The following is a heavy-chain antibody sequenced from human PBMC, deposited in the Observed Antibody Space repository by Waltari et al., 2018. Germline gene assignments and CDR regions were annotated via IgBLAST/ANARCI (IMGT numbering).Heavy chain of an antibody. V-gene: IGHV1-18*01. Sequence: QVQLVQSGAEVKKPGASVKVSCKASGYTFTSYGISWVRQAPGQGLEWMGWRSAYNGNRNYAQKLQGRVTMTTDTSTSTAYMELRSLRSDDTAVYYCASTKRGYSYGYLDYWGQGTLVTVSS. D-gene: IGHD5-18*01. CDR1: GYTFTSYG. CDR3: ASTKRGYSYGYLDY. J-gene: IGHJ4*02. CDR2: RSAYNGNR.